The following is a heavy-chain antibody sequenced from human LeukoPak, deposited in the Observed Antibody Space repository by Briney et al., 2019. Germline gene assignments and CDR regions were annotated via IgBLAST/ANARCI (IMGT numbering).Heavy chain of an antibody. CDR3: AREGTAGRYYFDY. D-gene: IGHD3-10*01. J-gene: IGHJ4*02. CDR1: GYTFSSHG. CDR2: ISANNGNT. Sequence: ASVNVSCKASGYTFSSHGITWVRQAPGQGLEWMGWISANNGNTNYAQTLQGRVTVTTDTSTSIAYMELRSLRSDDTAVYYCAREGTAGRYYFDYWGQGTLVTVSS. V-gene: IGHV1-18*01.